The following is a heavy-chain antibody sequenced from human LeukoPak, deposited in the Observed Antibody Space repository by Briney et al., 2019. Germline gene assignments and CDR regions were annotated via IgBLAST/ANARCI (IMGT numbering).Heavy chain of an antibody. CDR3: ARARYYYDSSGYYYSSEYFQH. D-gene: IGHD3-22*01. CDR1: GFTFSDYY. J-gene: IGHJ1*01. CDR2: ISSSGSTI. V-gene: IGHV3-11*04. Sequence: PGGSLRLSCAASGFTFSDYYMSWIRQAPGKGLEWVSYISSSGSTIYYADSVKGRFTISRDNAKNSLYLQMNSLRGEDTAVYYRARARYYYDSSGYYYSSEYFQHWGQGTLVTVSS.